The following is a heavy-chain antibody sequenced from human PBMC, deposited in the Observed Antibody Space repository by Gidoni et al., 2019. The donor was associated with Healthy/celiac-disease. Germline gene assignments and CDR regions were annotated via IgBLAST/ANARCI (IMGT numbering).Heavy chain of an antibody. CDR2: ISYDVSNK. CDR1: GFLFSSYA. J-gene: IGHJ5*02. V-gene: IGHV3-30-3*01. CDR3: ARGSAVAGMRWGFDP. Sequence: QVQLVESGGGVVQPGRYLRLSCTASGFLFSSYAMHWVRQAPGKGLEWVAVISYDVSNKYYSDSVKGRFTISRDNSKNTLYLQMNSLRAEDTAVYYCARGSAVAGMRWGFDPWGQGTLVTVSS. D-gene: IGHD6-19*01.